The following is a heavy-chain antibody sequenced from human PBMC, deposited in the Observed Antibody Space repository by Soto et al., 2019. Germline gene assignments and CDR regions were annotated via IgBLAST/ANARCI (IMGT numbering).Heavy chain of an antibody. V-gene: IGHV4-39*01. CDR3: ARRGAAGSSWTLDY. CDR2: IYYSGST. J-gene: IGHJ4*02. CDR1: GGSISNSSYY. D-gene: IGHD6-13*01. Sequence: SETLSLTCTVSGGSISNSSYYWGWIRQPPGKGLEWIGSIYYSGSTYYNPSLKSRVTISVDTSKNQFSLKLSSVTAADTAVYYCARRGAAGSSWTLDYWGQGTLVTVSS.